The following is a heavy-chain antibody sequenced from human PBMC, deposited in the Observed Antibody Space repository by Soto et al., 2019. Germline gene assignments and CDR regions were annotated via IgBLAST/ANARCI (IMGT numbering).Heavy chain of an antibody. D-gene: IGHD1-26*01. J-gene: IGHJ3*02. V-gene: IGHV1-24*01. Sequence: GASVKVSCKVSGYTLTELSMHWVRQAPGKGLEWMGGFDPEDGETIYAQKFQGRVTMTEDTSTDTAYMELSSLRSEDTAVYYCATAPVGATRSDPFDIWGQGTMVIVSS. CDR3: ATAPVGATRSDPFDI. CDR1: GYTLTELS. CDR2: FDPEDGET.